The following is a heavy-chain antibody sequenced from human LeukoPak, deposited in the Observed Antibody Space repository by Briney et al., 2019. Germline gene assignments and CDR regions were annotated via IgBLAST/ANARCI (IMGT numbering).Heavy chain of an antibody. V-gene: IGHV1-69*06. CDR3: ASTCLGGDCYSDVADY. J-gene: IGHJ4*02. CDR2: IIPIFGTA. D-gene: IGHD2-21*02. Sequence: ASVKVSCKASGGTFSSYAISWVRQAPGQGLEWMGGIIPIFGTANYARKFQGRVTITADKSTSTAYMELSSLRSEDTAVYYCASTCLGGDCYSDVADYWGQGTPVTVSS. CDR1: GGTFSSYA.